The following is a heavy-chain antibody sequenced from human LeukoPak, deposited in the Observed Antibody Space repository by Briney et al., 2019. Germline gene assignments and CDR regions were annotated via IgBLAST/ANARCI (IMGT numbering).Heavy chain of an antibody. CDR3: AKDWGRDWEVDY. V-gene: IGHV3-53*01. CDR1: GFTVSSNY. J-gene: IGHJ4*02. D-gene: IGHD3-9*01. Sequence: GGSLRLSCAASGFTVSSNYMSWVRQAPGKGLEWVSVIYSGGSTYYADSVKGRFTISRDNAKNSLYLQMNSLRAEDTAVYYCAKDWGRDWEVDYWGQGTLVTVSS. CDR2: IYSGGST.